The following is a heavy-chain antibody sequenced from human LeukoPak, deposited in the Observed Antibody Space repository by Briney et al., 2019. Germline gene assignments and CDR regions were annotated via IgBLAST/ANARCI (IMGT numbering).Heavy chain of an antibody. Sequence: SETLSLTCTVSGGSINTYYWGWIRQPPGKGLEWIATIYYNGSTFYNPSLKSRFTMSADTSKNQFSLRLSSVTAADTAVYYCAAFRFLELLPRYWGQGTLVTVSS. J-gene: IGHJ4*02. V-gene: IGHV4-59*04. CDR3: AAFRFLELLPRY. CDR1: GGSINTYY. D-gene: IGHD3-3*01. CDR2: IYYNGST.